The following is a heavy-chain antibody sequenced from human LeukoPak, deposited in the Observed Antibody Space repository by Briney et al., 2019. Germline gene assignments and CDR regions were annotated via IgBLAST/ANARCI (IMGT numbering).Heavy chain of an antibody. V-gene: IGHV4-59*01. CDR3: ASGAYAYYSMDV. J-gene: IGHJ6*03. CDR1: GGSISSYY. Sequence: SETLSLTCTVSGGSISSYYWSWIRQPPGKGLEWIGYIYYSGSTNYNPSLKSRVTISVDTSKNQFSLKLSSVTAADTAVYYCASGAYAYYSMDVWGKGTTVTISS. CDR2: IYYSGST. D-gene: IGHD3-10*01.